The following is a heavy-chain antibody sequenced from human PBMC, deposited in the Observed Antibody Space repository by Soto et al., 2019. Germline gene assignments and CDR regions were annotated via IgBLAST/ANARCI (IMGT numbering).Heavy chain of an antibody. CDR2: ISYDGSDK. J-gene: IGHJ4*02. V-gene: IGHV3-30*03. CDR1: GFPFTSYG. Sequence: QVQLVESGGGVVQPGRSLRLSCAASGFPFTSYGMHWVREGPDKGLEWVAIISYDGSDKYYADSVKGRFTISRDNSKNTLYLQMNSLSPGERAFYYCVGGRYSFASRGQGTLVMVSS. D-gene: IGHD3-16*01. CDR3: VGGRYSFAS.